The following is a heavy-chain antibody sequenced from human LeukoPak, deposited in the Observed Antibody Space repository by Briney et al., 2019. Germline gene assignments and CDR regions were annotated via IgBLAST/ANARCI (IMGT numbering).Heavy chain of an antibody. CDR1: GGTFSSYA. Sequence: ASVKVSYKASGGTFSSYAISWVRQAPGQGLEWMGRIIPILGIANYAQKFQGRVTITADKSTSTAYMELSSLRSEDTAVYYCASYSSSWYYFDYWGQGTLVTVSS. CDR3: ASYSSSWYYFDY. CDR2: IIPILGIA. V-gene: IGHV1-69*04. J-gene: IGHJ4*02. D-gene: IGHD6-13*01.